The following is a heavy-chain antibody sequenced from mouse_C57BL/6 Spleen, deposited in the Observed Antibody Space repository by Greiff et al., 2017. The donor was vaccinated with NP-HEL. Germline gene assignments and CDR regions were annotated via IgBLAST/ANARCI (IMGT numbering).Heavy chain of an antibody. J-gene: IGHJ2*01. Sequence: VQLKQSGPELVKPGASVKISCKASGYSFTGYYMNWVKQSPEKSLEWIGEINPSTGGTTYNQKFKAKATLTVDKSSSTAYMQLKSLTSEDSAVYYCAKSNWDFDYWGQGTTLTVSS. D-gene: IGHD4-1*01. CDR2: INPSTGGT. V-gene: IGHV1-42*01. CDR1: GYSFTGYY. CDR3: AKSNWDFDY.